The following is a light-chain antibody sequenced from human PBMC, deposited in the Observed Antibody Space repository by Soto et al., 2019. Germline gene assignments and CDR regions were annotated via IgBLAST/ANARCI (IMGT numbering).Light chain of an antibody. Sequence: DLQMTQSPSPLSASVGDRVTITCRGSQSISSWLTWYQQKPGKAPKVLIYKASSLQSGVPSRFSGSGSGTDFTLTISSLQPDDFATYYCLQYHSYPYTFGQGTKLEIK. CDR2: KAS. V-gene: IGKV1-5*03. CDR3: LQYHSYPYT. CDR1: QSISSW. J-gene: IGKJ2*01.